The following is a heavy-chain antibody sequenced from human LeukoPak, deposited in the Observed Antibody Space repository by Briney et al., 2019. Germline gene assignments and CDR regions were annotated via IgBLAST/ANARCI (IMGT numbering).Heavy chain of an antibody. CDR2: IYYSGST. V-gene: IGHV4-39*07. CDR1: GGSISSSSYY. Sequence: SETLSLTCTVSGGSISSSSYYWGWIRQPPGKGLEWIGSIYYSGSTYYNPSLKSRVTISVDMSKNQFSLNLSSVTAAGTAIYYCASSLYYYTSGAGFDYWGQGTLVTVSS. CDR3: ASSLYYYTSGAGFDY. D-gene: IGHD3-10*01. J-gene: IGHJ4*02.